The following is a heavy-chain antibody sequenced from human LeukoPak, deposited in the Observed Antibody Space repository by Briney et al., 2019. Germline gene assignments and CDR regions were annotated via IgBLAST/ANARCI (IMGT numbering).Heavy chain of an antibody. J-gene: IGHJ4*02. Sequence: ASVKVSCKASGYTFTGYYMHWARQAPGQGLEWMGWINPNSGGTNYAQKFQGRVTMTRDTSTSTAYMELRSLRSDDTAVYYCARVVPAAIDYWGQGTLVTVSS. D-gene: IGHD2-2*01. CDR2: INPNSGGT. CDR3: ARVVPAAIDY. V-gene: IGHV1-2*02. CDR1: GYTFTGYY.